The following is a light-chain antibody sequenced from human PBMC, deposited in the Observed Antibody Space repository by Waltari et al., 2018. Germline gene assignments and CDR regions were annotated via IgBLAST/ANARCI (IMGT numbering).Light chain of an antibody. Sequence: QSALTQPRSVSGSPGQSVTISCNGTISDPGGFNYVSWYQLHPGKGPKLLIYDVNKRPSGVPDRFSGSKSGNTDSLTISGLQAEDEADYYCCSFAGNYSPVLFGGGTKLTVL. CDR1: ISDPGGFNY. CDR3: CSFAGNYSPVL. CDR2: DVN. V-gene: IGLV2-11*01. J-gene: IGLJ2*01.